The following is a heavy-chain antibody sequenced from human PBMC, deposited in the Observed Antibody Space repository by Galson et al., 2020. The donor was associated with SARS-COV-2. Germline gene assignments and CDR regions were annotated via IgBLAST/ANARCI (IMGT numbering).Heavy chain of an antibody. Sequence: ASVKVSCKVSGYTLTELSMHWVRQAPGKGLEWMGGFDPEDGETIYAQKFQGRVTMTEDTSTDTAYMELSSLRSEDTAVYYCATGFYTRPSLLWFGELQYWGQGTLVTVSS. CDR1: GYTLTELS. CDR2: FDPEDGET. V-gene: IGHV1-24*01. J-gene: IGHJ4*02. CDR3: ATGFYTRPSLLWFGELQY. D-gene: IGHD3-10*01.